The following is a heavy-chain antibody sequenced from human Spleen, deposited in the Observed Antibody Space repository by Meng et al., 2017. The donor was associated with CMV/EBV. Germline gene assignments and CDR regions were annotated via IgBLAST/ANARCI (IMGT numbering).Heavy chain of an antibody. Sequence: LRLSCAISGDSVSSNSAAWDWIRQSPSRGLEWLGRTYYRSKWYNDYAASVKSRIIINPDTSKNQFSLQLNSLTPEDTAVYYCARVLGELTDSWGQGTLVTVSS. J-gene: IGHJ4*02. CDR1: GDSVSSNSAA. CDR2: TYYRSKWYN. D-gene: IGHD3-16*01. V-gene: IGHV6-1*01. CDR3: ARVLGELTDS.